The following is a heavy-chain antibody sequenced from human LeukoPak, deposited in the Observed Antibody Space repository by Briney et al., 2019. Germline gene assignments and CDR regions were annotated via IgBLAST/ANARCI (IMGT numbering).Heavy chain of an antibody. D-gene: IGHD3-22*01. CDR2: ISAYNGNT. CDR1: GYTFTSYG. CDR3: AGILGYYDSSGYYYPDY. V-gene: IGHV1-18*01. Sequence: ASVKVSCKASGYTFTSYGTSWVRQAPGQGLEWMGWISAYNGNTNHAQKLQGRVTMTTDTSTSTAYMELRSLRSDDTAVYYCAGILGYYDSSGYYYPDYWGQGTLVTVSS. J-gene: IGHJ4*02.